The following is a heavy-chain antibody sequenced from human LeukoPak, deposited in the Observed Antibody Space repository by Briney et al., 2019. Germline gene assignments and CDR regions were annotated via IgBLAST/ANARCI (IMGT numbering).Heavy chain of an antibody. Sequence: GASVKVSCKASGYTFTGYYMHWVRQAPGQGLEWMGWINPNSGGTNYAQKFQGRVTMTRDTSISTAYMELSRLRSDDTAVYYCARDMARYSSSWYPFDYWGQGTLVTVSS. CDR2: INPNSGGT. CDR1: GYTFTGYY. V-gene: IGHV1-2*02. CDR3: ARDMARYSSSWYPFDY. D-gene: IGHD6-13*01. J-gene: IGHJ4*02.